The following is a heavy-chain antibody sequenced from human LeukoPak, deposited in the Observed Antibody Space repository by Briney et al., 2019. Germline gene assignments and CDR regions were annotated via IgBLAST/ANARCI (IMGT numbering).Heavy chain of an antibody. Sequence: ASETLSLTCTVSGGSISSYYWSWIRQPPGKGLEWIGYIYYSGSTNYNPSLKSRVTISVDTSKNQFSLKLSSVTAADTAVYYCARDPYGDHILDYWGQGTLVTVSS. CDR3: ARDPYGDHILDY. V-gene: IGHV4-59*01. CDR2: IYYSGST. CDR1: GGSISSYY. D-gene: IGHD4-17*01. J-gene: IGHJ4*02.